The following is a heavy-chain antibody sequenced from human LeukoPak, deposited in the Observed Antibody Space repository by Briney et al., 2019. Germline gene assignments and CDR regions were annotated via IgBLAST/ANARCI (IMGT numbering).Heavy chain of an antibody. CDR3: ARGGASSIPLDY. V-gene: IGHV4-61*01. CDR2: ISNSGST. J-gene: IGHJ4*02. Sequence: SETLSPTCTVSGGSIGGNSYWSWIRQPPGKGPEWIGHISNSGSTYYSPSLSSRVTISPDTSKNQFSLKLRSVTAADTAVYYCARGGASSIPLDYWGRGTLVTVSS. D-gene: IGHD1-26*01. CDR1: GGSIGGNSY.